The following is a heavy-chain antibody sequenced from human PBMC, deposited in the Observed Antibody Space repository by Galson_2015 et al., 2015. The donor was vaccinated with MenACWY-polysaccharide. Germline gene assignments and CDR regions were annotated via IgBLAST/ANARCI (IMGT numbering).Heavy chain of an antibody. CDR1: GYTFTSYT. V-gene: IGHV1-3*01. CDR2: ITAGNGNT. Sequence: SVKVSCKASGYTFTSYTIHWVRQAPGQRLEWMGWITAGNGNTRYSLKFQGRVTITSDTSASTAYMELSSLRSEDTAVYYCAREGHGGDSISRSYDYWGQGTLVTVSS. J-gene: IGHJ4*02. D-gene: IGHD6-13*01. CDR3: AREGHGGDSISRSYDY.